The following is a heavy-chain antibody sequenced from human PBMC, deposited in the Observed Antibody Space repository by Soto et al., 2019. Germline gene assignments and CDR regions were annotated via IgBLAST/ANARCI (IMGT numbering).Heavy chain of an antibody. Sequence: SVKVSCKASGGTFSSYAISWVRQAPGQGLEWMGGIIPIFGTANYAQKFQGRVTITADESTSTAYMELSSLRSEDTAVYYCARWTCGGDCYSGAFDIWGQGTMVTVSS. J-gene: IGHJ3*02. CDR1: GGTFSSYA. CDR3: ARWTCGGDCYSGAFDI. D-gene: IGHD2-21*02. CDR2: IIPIFGTA. V-gene: IGHV1-69*13.